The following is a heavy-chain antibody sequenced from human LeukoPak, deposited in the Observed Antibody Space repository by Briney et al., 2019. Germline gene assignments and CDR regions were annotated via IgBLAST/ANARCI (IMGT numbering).Heavy chain of an antibody. J-gene: IGHJ4*02. Sequence: GGSLRLYCAASGFTFSSYAMSWVRQAPGKGLEWVSAISGSGGSTYYADSVKGRFTISRDNSKNTLYLQMNSLKAEDTAVYYCAKVFTGSYLYYFDYWGQGTLVTVSS. D-gene: IGHD1-26*01. V-gene: IGHV3-23*01. CDR2: ISGSGGST. CDR3: AKVFTGSYLYYFDY. CDR1: GFTFSSYA.